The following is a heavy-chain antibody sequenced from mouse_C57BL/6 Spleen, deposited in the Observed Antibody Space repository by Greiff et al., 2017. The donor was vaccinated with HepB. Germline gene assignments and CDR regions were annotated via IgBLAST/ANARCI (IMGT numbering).Heavy chain of an antibody. J-gene: IGHJ1*03. D-gene: IGHD2-4*01. CDR1: GFSFNTYA. V-gene: IGHV10-1*01. Sequence: EVKLMESGGGLVQPKGSLKLSCAASGFSFNTYAMNWVRQAPGKGLEWVARIRSKSNNYATYYADSVKDRFTISRDDSESMLYLQMNNLKTEDTAMYYCVRSDYDDWYFDVWGTGTTVTVSS. CDR3: VRSDYDDWYFDV. CDR2: IRSKSNNYAT.